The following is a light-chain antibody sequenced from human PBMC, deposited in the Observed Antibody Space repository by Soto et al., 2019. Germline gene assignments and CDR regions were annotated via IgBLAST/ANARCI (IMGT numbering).Light chain of an antibody. CDR2: EDN. CDR1: SGSIANNY. CDR3: QSYDSSSQL. Sequence: LTQPHSVSESPGKTVTISCTRSSGSIANNYVQWYQQRQGSAPTTVIHEDNQRPPGVPDRFSGSIDSSSNSASLTISGLKTDDEADYYCQSYDSSSQLFGGGTKLTVL. J-gene: IGLJ2*01. V-gene: IGLV6-57*04.